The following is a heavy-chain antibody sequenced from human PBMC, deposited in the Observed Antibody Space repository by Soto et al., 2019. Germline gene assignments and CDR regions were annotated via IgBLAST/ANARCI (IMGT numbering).Heavy chain of an antibody. Sequence: ASVKVSCKASGYTFTYRYLYWVRQAPGQALEWMGWITPFNGNTNYAQKFQDRVTITRDRSMSTAYMELSSLRSEDTAMYYCARSEADDDSSGSGAFDIWGQGTMVTVSS. CDR1: GYTFTYRY. J-gene: IGHJ3*02. CDR2: ITPFNGNT. CDR3: ARSEADDDSSGSGAFDI. D-gene: IGHD3-22*01. V-gene: IGHV1-45*02.